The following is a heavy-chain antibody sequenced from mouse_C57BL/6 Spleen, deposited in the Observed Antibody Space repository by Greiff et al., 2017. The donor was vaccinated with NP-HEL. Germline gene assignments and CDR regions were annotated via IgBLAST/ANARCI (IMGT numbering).Heavy chain of an antibody. CDR2: ISDGGSYT. V-gene: IGHV5-4*01. D-gene: IGHD3-3*01. Sequence: EVQLVESGGGLVKPGGSLKLSCAASGFTFSSYAMSWVRQTPEKGLEWVATISDGGSYTYYPDNVKGRFTISRDNAKNNLYLQMSHLKSEDTAMYYGGGDEWFAYWGQGTLVTVSA. CDR3: GGDEWFAY. J-gene: IGHJ3*01. CDR1: GFTFSSYA.